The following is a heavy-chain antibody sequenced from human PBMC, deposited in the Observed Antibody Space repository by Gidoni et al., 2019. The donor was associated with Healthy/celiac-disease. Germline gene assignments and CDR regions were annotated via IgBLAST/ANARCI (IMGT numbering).Heavy chain of an antibody. V-gene: IGHV3-7*01. D-gene: IGHD3-10*01. J-gene: IGHJ6*02. CDR3: ARDQGDDYYYYGMDV. Sequence: EVQLVESGGGLVQPGGSLRLSCAASGFTFSSYWMSWVRPAPGKGREWVANIKQDGSEKYYVDSVKGRFTISRDNAKNSLYLQMNSLRAEDTAVYYCARDQGDDYYYYGMDVWGQGTTVTVSS. CDR2: IKQDGSEK. CDR1: GFTFSSYW.